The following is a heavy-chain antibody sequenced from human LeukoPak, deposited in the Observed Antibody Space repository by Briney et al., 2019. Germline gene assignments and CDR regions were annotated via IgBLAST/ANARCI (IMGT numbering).Heavy chain of an antibody. J-gene: IGHJ4*02. Sequence: GGSLRLSCAASGFTFSTYAMHWVRQAPGKGLEWLAVISYDGSDKYYADSVKGRFTISRDNSKNTLYLQMNSLRAGDTAVYYCARVGSDFWSGYHQEAYYFDYWGQGTLVTVSS. CDR2: ISYDGSDK. CDR1: GFTFSTYA. D-gene: IGHD3-3*01. CDR3: ARVGSDFWSGYHQEAYYFDY. V-gene: IGHV3-30*04.